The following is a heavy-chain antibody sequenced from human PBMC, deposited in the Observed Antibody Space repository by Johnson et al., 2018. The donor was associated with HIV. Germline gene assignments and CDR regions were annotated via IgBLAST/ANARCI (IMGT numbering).Heavy chain of an antibody. V-gene: IGHV3-30*04. D-gene: IGHD1-26*01. CDR1: GFTFRNYA. CDR3: ARVRAGRENAFDI. J-gene: IGHJ3*02. Sequence: VHLVESGGGVVQPGTSLRLSCAASGFTFRNYAMHWVRQAPGKGLEWVAVISYDGSNKYYADSVKGRFTISRDNSKNTLSLQMNSPRVDDTAIYYCARVRAGRENAFDIWGQGTMVTVSS. CDR2: ISYDGSNK.